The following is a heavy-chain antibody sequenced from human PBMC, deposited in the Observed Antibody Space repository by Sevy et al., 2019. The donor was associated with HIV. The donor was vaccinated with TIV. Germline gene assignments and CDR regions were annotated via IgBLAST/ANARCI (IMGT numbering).Heavy chain of an antibody. CDR1: GFTFSNYW. CDR3: VRDGLASATDFDY. D-gene: IGHD2-15*01. J-gene: IGHJ4*02. V-gene: IGHV3-7*01. Sequence: GSLRLSCEVSGFTFSNYWMTWVRQAPGKGLEWVANIKEDGSDKYYGDSVKGRFSISRDNAKNSLYLEMNSLRAEDTAVYYCVRDGLASATDFDYWGQGTLVTVSS. CDR2: IKEDGSDK.